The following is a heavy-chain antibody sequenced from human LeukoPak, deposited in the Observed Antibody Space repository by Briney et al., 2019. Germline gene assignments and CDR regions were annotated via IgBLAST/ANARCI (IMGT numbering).Heavy chain of an antibody. V-gene: IGHV3-23*01. D-gene: IGHD3-22*01. J-gene: IGHJ4*02. CDR1: GFTFSSYA. CDR3: AKEGIYYDSRGYSAH. CDR2: ISGSSGST. Sequence: GGSLRFSCAASGFTFSSYAMSWVRQAPGKGLEWVSAISGSSGSTYYADSVKGRFTISRDNSKNTLYLQMNSLRAEDTAVYYCAKEGIYYDSRGYSAHWGQGTLVIVSS.